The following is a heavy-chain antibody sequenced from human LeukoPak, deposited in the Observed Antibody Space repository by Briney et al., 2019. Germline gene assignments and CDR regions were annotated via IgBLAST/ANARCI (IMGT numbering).Heavy chain of an antibody. CDR2: IDPGDSDT. J-gene: IGHJ4*02. V-gene: IGHV5-51*01. Sequence: GESLKISCRGSGYTFATYWIAWVRQMPGKGLEWMGIIDPGDSDTRYNPSFQGQVTISADKSISTAYLQWNSLKASDTAMYYCARHVSSEMIQPFDYWGQGTLVTVSS. CDR3: ARHVSSEMIQPFDY. CDR1: GYTFATYW. D-gene: IGHD3-16*01.